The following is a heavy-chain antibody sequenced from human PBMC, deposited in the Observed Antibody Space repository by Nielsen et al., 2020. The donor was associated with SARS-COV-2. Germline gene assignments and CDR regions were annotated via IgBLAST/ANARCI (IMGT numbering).Heavy chain of an antibody. CDR2: ISNSGTTI. CDR1: GFTFSDYY. CDR3: AKGRSASYYSALHI. V-gene: IGHV3-11*01. D-gene: IGHD1-26*01. Sequence: SCAASGFTFSDYYMSWIRQAPGKGLEWVSYISNSGTTIYYADSVKGRFTISRDNAKNSLYLQMNSLRAEDTALYYCAKGRSASYYSALHIWGQGTVVTVSS. J-gene: IGHJ3*02.